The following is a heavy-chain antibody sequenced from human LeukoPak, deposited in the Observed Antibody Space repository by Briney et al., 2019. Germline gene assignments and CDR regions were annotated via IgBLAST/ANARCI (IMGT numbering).Heavy chain of an antibody. CDR2: INPSDSYT. D-gene: IGHD6-19*01. J-gene: IGHJ4*02. CDR3: ARGGWLDDY. Sequence: GESLRISRKGSGYSFTNYWISWVRQMPGKGLEWMGRINPSDSYTNYNPSFQGHVTFSVDKSIATAYLQWTTLKASDTAMYYRARGGWLDDYWGQGTLVTVSS. CDR1: GYSFTNYW. V-gene: IGHV5-10-1*01.